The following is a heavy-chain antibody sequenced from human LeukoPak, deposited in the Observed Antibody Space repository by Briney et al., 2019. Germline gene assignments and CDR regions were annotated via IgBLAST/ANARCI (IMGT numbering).Heavy chain of an antibody. CDR2: IYSDGST. Sequence: GGSLRLSCAASGFTISSNYMTWVRQAPGRGLQWVSVIYSDGSTFYTDSVKGRFTISRDSSKNTLYLQMNSLRAEDTAVYYCARDHRIGGSWGQGTLVTVSS. D-gene: IGHD3-16*01. V-gene: IGHV3-53*01. J-gene: IGHJ4*02. CDR3: ARDHRIGGS. CDR1: GFTISSNY.